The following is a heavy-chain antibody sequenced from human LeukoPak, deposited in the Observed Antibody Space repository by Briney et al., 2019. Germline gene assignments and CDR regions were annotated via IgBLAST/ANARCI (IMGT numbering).Heavy chain of an antibody. CDR3: AKSRGSGYYYAPFDY. CDR1: GFTFSSYA. Sequence: GGSLRLSCAASGFTFSSYAMSWVRQAPGRGLEWVSGISGSAGSTYYAGSVKGRFTISRDNSKNTLYLQMNSLRAEDTAVYYCAKSRGSGYYYAPFDYWGQGTLVTVSS. J-gene: IGHJ4*02. V-gene: IGHV3-23*01. D-gene: IGHD3-22*01. CDR2: ISGSAGST.